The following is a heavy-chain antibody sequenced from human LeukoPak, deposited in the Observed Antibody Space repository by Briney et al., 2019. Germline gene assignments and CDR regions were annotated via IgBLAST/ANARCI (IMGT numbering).Heavy chain of an antibody. J-gene: IGHJ5*02. Sequence: GESLKISCKGSGYSFTSYWIGWVRQMPGKGLEWMGIIYPGDSNTRYSPSFQGQVTISVDKSNSTAYLQWSSLKASDTAMYYCARRISVTGTHWFDPWGQGTLVTVSS. CDR1: GYSFTSYW. CDR2: IYPGDSNT. D-gene: IGHD6-19*01. CDR3: ARRISVTGTHWFDP. V-gene: IGHV5-51*01.